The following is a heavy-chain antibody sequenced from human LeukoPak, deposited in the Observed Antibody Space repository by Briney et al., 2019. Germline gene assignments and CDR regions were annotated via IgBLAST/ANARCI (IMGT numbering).Heavy chain of an antibody. CDR2: ISAYNGNT. CDR1: GYTFTSYG. D-gene: IGHD5-24*01. CDR3: GRVDMATTKDY. V-gene: IGHV1-18*01. J-gene: IGHJ4*02. Sequence: ASVKVSCKASGYTFTSYGISWVRQAPGQRLEWMGWISAYNGNTNYAQKLQGRVTMTTDTSTSTAYMELRSLRSDDTAVYYCGRVDMATTKDYWGQGTLVTVSS.